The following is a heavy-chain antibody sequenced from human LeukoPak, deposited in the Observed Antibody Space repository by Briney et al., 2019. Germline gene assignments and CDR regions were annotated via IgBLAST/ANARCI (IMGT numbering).Heavy chain of an antibody. J-gene: IGHJ4*02. V-gene: IGHV4-59*08. CDR1: GGSIISSY. Sequence: SETLSLTCTVSGGSIISSYWSWIRQPPGKGLEWIGYIYYIGSTNYNPSLKSRVTISVDTSKNQFSLKLSSVTAADTAVYYCARHSGSYYTPLGNWGQGTLVTVSS. D-gene: IGHD1-26*01. CDR2: IYYIGST. CDR3: ARHSGSYYTPLGN.